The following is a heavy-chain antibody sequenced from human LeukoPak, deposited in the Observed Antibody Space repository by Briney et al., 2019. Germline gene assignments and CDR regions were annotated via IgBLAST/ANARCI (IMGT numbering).Heavy chain of an antibody. CDR1: GDSVTSSY. CDR3: ATSSHSGSYRAH. D-gene: IGHD3-10*01. J-gene: IGHJ4*02. CDR2: ISYTADS. Sequence: SETLSLTCSVSGDSVTSSYLSWIRQPPGKGLEWIGYISYTADSNCNPSLKSRVTISTDTSKNQFSLKLSSVTATDTAVYYCATSSHSGSYRAHWGQGTLVTVSS. V-gene: IGHV4-59*08.